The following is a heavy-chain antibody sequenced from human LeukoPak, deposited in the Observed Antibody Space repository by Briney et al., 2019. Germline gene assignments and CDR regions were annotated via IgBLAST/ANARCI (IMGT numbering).Heavy chain of an antibody. Sequence: GASVKVSXKASGGTFSSYAISWVRQAPGQGLEWMGGIIPIFGTANYAQKFQGRVTITTDESTSTAYMELSSLRSEDTAVYYCAGVATYIPSNAFDIWGQGTMVTVSS. CDR3: AGVATYIPSNAFDI. V-gene: IGHV1-69*05. J-gene: IGHJ3*02. CDR2: IIPIFGTA. CDR1: GGTFSSYA. D-gene: IGHD2-15*01.